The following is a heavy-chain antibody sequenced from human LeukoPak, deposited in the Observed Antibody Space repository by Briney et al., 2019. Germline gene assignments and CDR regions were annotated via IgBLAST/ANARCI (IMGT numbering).Heavy chain of an antibody. J-gene: IGHJ5*02. Sequence: GESLKISCKGSGYSFTSYWIGWVRQMPGKGLEWMGIIYPGDSDTRYSPSFQGQVTISADKSISTAYLQWSSLKASDTAMYYCARLSGVYCSSTSCSPGWFDPWGQGTLVTVSS. CDR3: ARLSGVYCSSTSCSPGWFDP. V-gene: IGHV5-51*01. D-gene: IGHD2-2*01. CDR2: IYPGDSDT. CDR1: GYSFTSYW.